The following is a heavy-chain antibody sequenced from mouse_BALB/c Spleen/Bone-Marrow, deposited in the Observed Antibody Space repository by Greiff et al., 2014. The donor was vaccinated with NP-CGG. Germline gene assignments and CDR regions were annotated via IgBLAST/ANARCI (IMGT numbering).Heavy chain of an antibody. V-gene: IGHV5-9-3*01. D-gene: IGHD2-14*01. CDR2: ISSGGSYT. J-gene: IGHJ2*01. Sequence: EVKVEESGGGLVKPGGSLKLSCAASGFTFSSYAMSWVRQTPEKRLEWVASISSGGSYTCYPDSVKERFTISRDNAKNTLYLQMSSLRSEDTAMYYCARRRSDLNYFDYWGQGTTLTVSS. CDR1: GFTFSSYA. CDR3: ARRRSDLNYFDY.